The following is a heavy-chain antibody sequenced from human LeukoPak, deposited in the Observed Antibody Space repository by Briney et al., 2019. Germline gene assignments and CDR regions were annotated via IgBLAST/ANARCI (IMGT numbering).Heavy chain of an antibody. V-gene: IGHV5-51*01. D-gene: IGHD4-17*01. Sequence: GESLKISCKGSGYSFTTYWIGWVRQMPGKGLEWMGIIYPGDSDTRYSPSFQGQVTISADKSISTAYLQWSSLRASDTAMYYCARIPYDYGDHSVDYWGQGTLVTVSS. J-gene: IGHJ4*02. CDR2: IYPGDSDT. CDR1: GYSFTTYW. CDR3: ARIPYDYGDHSVDY.